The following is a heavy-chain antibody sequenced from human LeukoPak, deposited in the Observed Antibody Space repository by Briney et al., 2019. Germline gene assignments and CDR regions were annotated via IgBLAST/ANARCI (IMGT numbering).Heavy chain of an antibody. CDR1: GFTFSSYG. D-gene: IGHD2-15*01. Sequence: GGSLRLSCAASGFTFSSYGMHWVRQAPGKGLEWVAVISYDGSNKHYADSVKGRFTISRDNSKNTLYLQMNSLRAEDTAVYYCAKSRGGHDDYWGQGTLVTVSS. J-gene: IGHJ4*02. CDR2: ISYDGSNK. CDR3: AKSRGGHDDY. V-gene: IGHV3-30*18.